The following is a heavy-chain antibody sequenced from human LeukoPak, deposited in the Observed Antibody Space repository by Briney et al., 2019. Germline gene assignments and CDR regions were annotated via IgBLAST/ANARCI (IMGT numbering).Heavy chain of an antibody. CDR3: ARHGPLYDIWSAQFYFDY. Sequence: SETLSLTCTVSGDSISTYYWSWIRQPPGKRLEWIGYIYFSGTTNYNPSLKSRVTISVDTSKNQFSLRLSSVTAADTAVYYCARHGPLYDIWSAQFYFDYWGQETLVTVSS. D-gene: IGHD3-3*01. CDR1: GDSISTYY. CDR2: IYFSGTT. V-gene: IGHV4-59*08. J-gene: IGHJ4*02.